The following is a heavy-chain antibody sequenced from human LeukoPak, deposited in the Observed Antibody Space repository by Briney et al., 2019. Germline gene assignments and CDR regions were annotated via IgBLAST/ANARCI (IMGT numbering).Heavy chain of an antibody. Sequence: SETLSLTCTVSGGSISNYYWSWIRQPPGRGLEWIGYIYFRGDTKYNPSLKSRVTISVDTSKNQFSLKMSSVTAADAAVYYCARHPYSNFVLDYWGQGTQVIVSS. D-gene: IGHD4-11*01. CDR3: ARHPYSNFVLDY. CDR2: IYFRGDT. V-gene: IGHV4-59*08. CDR1: GGSISNYY. J-gene: IGHJ4*02.